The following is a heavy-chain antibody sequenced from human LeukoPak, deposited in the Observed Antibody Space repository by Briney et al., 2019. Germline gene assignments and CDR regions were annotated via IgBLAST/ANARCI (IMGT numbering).Heavy chain of an antibody. CDR2: INPNSGGT. J-gene: IGHJ4*02. CDR1: GGTFSSNA. D-gene: IGHD3-10*01. Sequence: ASVKVSCKASGGTFSSNAISWVRQAPGQGLEWMGWINPNSGGTNYAQKFQGRVTMTRDTSISTAYMELSRLRSDDTAVYYCARDLGVMMVRGVDFDYWGQGTLVTVSS. CDR3: ARDLGVMMVRGVDFDY. V-gene: IGHV1-2*02.